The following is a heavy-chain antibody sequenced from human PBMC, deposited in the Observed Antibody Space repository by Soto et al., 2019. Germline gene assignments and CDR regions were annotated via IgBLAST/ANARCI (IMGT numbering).Heavy chain of an antibody. V-gene: IGHV6-1*01. CDR2: TYYRSKWYN. CDR3: ARGVQLWYLYYYYGMDV. CDR1: GDSVSSNSAA. J-gene: IGHJ6*02. D-gene: IGHD5-18*01. Sequence: QTLSLTCVISGDSVSSNSAAWNWIRQSPSRGLEWLGRTYYRSKWYNDYAVSVKSRITINPDTSKNQFSLQLNSVTPEDTAVYYCARGVQLWYLYYYYGMDVWGQGTTVTVSS.